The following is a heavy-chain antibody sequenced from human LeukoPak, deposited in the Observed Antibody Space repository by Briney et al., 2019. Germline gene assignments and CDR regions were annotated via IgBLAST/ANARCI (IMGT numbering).Heavy chain of an antibody. CDR3: SRGPGYTYGYYYYYYMDV. V-gene: IGHV4-59*01. CDR1: GGSISSYY. D-gene: IGHD5-18*01. Sequence: SETLSLTCTVSGGSISSYYWSWIRQPPGKGLEWIGYIYYSGSTNYNPSLKSRVTISVDTSKNQFSLKLSSVTAADTAVYYCSRGPGYTYGYYYYYYMDVWGKGTTVTISS. CDR2: IYYSGST. J-gene: IGHJ6*03.